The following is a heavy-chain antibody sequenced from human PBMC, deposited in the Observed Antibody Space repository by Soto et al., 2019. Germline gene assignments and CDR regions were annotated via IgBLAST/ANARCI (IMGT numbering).Heavy chain of an antibody. CDR2: IIPIQNKA. V-gene: IGHV1-69*02. Sequence: ASVKVSCKASGGSFISYSFTWVRQAPGQELEWMGRIIPIQNKANYALKFQDRVTITADISTRTAYLELRSLRPEDTAVYYCAKSLLFVDHAYMDVWGKGTTVTVSS. CDR1: GGSFISYS. CDR3: AKSLLFVDHAYMDV. J-gene: IGHJ6*03. D-gene: IGHD2-15*01.